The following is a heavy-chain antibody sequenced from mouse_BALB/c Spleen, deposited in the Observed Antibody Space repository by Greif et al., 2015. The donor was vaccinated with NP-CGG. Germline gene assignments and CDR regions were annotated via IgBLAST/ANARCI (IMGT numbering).Heavy chain of an antibody. CDR3: ARGTGDYAMDY. Sequence: VQLQQSGPELVKPGASVRISCKASGYTFTSYYIHWVKQRPGQGLEWIGWIYPGNVNTKYNEKFKGKATLTADKSSSTAYMQLSSLTSEDSAVYFCARGTGDYAMDYWGQGTSVTVSS. D-gene: IGHD4-1*01. J-gene: IGHJ4*01. CDR2: IYPGNVNT. CDR1: GYTFTSYY. V-gene: IGHV1S56*01.